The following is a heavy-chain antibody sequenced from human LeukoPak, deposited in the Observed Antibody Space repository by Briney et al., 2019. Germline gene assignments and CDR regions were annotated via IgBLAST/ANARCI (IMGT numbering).Heavy chain of an antibody. Sequence: PGGSLRLSCAASGFTFSSYAMSWVRQAPGKGLEWVSAISGSGGSTYYADSVKGRFTISRDNSKNTLYLQMNSLRAEDTAVYYCAKPPYCSGGSCYSVVRRYYYYYMDVWGKGTTVTVSS. V-gene: IGHV3-23*01. CDR1: GFTFSSYA. D-gene: IGHD2-15*01. J-gene: IGHJ6*03. CDR2: ISGSGGST. CDR3: AKPPYCSGGSCYSVVRRYYYYYMDV.